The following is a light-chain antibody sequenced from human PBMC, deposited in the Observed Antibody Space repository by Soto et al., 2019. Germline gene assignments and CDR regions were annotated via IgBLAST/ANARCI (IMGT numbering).Light chain of an antibody. CDR3: HQYCSSPPVT. CDR2: GAS. J-gene: IGKJ5*01. CDR1: QSVSSN. Sequence: EIVMTQSPATLSVSPGERATLSCRASQSVSSNLAWYQQKPGQAPRLLIYGASTRATGIPDRFSGSGSGTDFTLTISRLEPEEFAMYYCHQYCSSPPVTVGQGTRMEIK. V-gene: IGKV3-20*01.